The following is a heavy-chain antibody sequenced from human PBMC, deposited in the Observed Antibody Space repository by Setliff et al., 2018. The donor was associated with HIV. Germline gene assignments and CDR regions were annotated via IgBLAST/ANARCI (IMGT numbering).Heavy chain of an antibody. J-gene: IGHJ4*02. CDR2: IYYTGST. CDR1: GGSISNYY. CDR3: AVDLGDYYYDTTDYYYGGGLGY. V-gene: IGHV4-59*01. Sequence: SETLSLTCTVSGGSISNYYWSWLRQPPGKGLEWIGYIYYTGSTNYDPSLKSRVAISLDASKDQFSLRLSSVTAEDTAVYYCAVDLGDYYYDTTDYYYGGGLGYWGQGTLVTVSS. D-gene: IGHD3-22*01.